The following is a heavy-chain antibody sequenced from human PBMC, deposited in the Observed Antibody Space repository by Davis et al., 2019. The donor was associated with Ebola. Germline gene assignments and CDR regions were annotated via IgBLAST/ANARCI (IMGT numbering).Heavy chain of an antibody. J-gene: IGHJ5*02. V-gene: IGHV1-18*01. D-gene: IGHD3-10*01. CDR3: ARVGSSSWFDP. CDR2: ISGYNGNT. CDR1: GYIFSAYG. Sequence: AASVKVSCKASGYIFSAYGITWVRQAPGQGLEWMGWISGYNGNTNYAQKLQGRVTMTTDTSTTTAYMEVRSLRSDDTAVYYCARVGSSSWFDPWGQGTLVTVSS.